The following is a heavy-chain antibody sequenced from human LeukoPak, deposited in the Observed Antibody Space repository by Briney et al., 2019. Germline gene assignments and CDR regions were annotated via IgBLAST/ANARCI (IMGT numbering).Heavy chain of an antibody. J-gene: IGHJ5*02. CDR1: GFTFSSYSMN. CDR2: IYYSGST. Sequence: PGGSLRLSCAASGFTFSSYSMNWVRQAPGKGLEWIGSIYYSGSTYYNPSLKSRVTISVDTSKNQFSLKLSSVTAADTAVYYCASGHYGDYVVWFDPWGQGTLVTVSS. D-gene: IGHD4-17*01. CDR3: ASGHYGDYVVWFDP. V-gene: IGHV4-59*05.